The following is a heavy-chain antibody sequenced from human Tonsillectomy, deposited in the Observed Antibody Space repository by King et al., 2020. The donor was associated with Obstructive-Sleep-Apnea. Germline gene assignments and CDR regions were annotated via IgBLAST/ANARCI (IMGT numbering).Heavy chain of an antibody. CDR3: ARNSGYDYYFDY. V-gene: IGHV1-2*02. J-gene: IGHJ4*02. CDR1: GYTFTGYY. D-gene: IGHD5-12*01. CDR2: IDPYSGGT. Sequence: VQLVQSGAEVKMPGASLNVSCKPSGYTFTGYYMHWVRQAPGQGLEWMGWIDPYSGGTNYAQKFQGRVTMARDTSISTAYMELSSLRSDDTAVYYCARNSGYDYYFDYWDQGTLVTVSS.